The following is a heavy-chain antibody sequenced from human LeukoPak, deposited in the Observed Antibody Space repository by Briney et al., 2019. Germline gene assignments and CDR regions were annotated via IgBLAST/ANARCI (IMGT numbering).Heavy chain of an antibody. Sequence: PSETLSLTCTVSGGSISSYYWSWIRQPPGKGLEWIGYIYYSGSTNYNPSLKSRVTISVDTSKNQFSLKLSSVTAADTAVYYCARDRVTYYYGSGSYYGPNYYYYGMDGWGQGTTVTVSS. CDR3: ARDRVTYYYGSGSYYGPNYYYYGMDG. D-gene: IGHD3-10*01. CDR2: IYYSGST. J-gene: IGHJ6*02. V-gene: IGHV4-59*01. CDR1: GGSISSYY.